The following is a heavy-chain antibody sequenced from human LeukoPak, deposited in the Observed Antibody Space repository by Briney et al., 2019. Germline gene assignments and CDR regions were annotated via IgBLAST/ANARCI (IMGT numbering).Heavy chain of an antibody. J-gene: IGHJ3*02. CDR3: ATWIQLWSPGPDAFDI. CDR2: IIPIFGTA. Sequence: SVTVSCKASGGTFSIYAISWVRQAPGQGLEWMGGIIPIFGTANYAQKFQGRVTITADESTSTAYMELSSLRSEDTAVYYCATWIQLWSPGPDAFDIWGQGTMVTVSS. V-gene: IGHV1-69*13. CDR1: GGTFSIYA. D-gene: IGHD5-18*01.